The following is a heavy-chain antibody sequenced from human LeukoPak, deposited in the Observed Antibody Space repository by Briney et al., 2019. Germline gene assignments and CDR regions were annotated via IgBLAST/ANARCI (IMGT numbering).Heavy chain of an antibody. Sequence: SETLSLTCTVSGGSISSYYWSWIRQPPGKGLEWIGSGGTYYNPSLKSRVTISVDTSKNQFSLKLSSVTAADTAVYFCASPRGDDSGGYYTWYFHHWGQGILVTVSS. J-gene: IGHJ1*01. CDR2: GGT. D-gene: IGHD3-22*01. V-gene: IGHV4-4*09. CDR1: GGSISSYY. CDR3: ASPRGDDSGGYYTWYFHH.